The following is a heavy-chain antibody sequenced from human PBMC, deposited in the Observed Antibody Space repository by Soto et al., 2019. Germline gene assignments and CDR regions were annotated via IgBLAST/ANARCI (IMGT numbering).Heavy chain of an antibody. CDR2: ISAYNGNT. V-gene: IGHV1-18*04. CDR3: ATANCGGDCYSDNWFDP. J-gene: IGHJ5*02. CDR1: GYTFTSYG. D-gene: IGHD2-21*02. Sequence: QVQLVQSGAEVKKPGASVKVSCKASGYTFTSYGISWVRQAPGQGLEWMGWISAYNGNTNYAQKLQGRVTMTTDTSTSTAYMELRSLRSEDTAVYYCATANCGGDCYSDNWFDPWGQGTLVTVSS.